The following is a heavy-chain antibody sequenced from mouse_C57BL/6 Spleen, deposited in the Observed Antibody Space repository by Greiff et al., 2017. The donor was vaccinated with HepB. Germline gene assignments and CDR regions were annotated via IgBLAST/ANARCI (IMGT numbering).Heavy chain of an antibody. CDR2: INPYNGDT. D-gene: IGHD2-1*01. Sequence: VTLKESGPELVKPGDSVKISCKASGYSFTGYFMNWVMQSHGKSLEWIGRINPYNGDTFYNQKFKGKATLTVDKSSSTAHMELRSLTSEDSAVYYCARLGDGNSYYYAMDYWGQGTSVTVSS. CDR1: GYSFTGYF. V-gene: IGHV1-20*01. J-gene: IGHJ4*01. CDR3: ARLGDGNSYYYAMDY.